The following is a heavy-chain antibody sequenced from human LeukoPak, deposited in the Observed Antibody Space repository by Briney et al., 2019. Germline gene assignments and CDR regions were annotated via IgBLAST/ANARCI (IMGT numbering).Heavy chain of an antibody. J-gene: IGHJ5*02. CDR1: GYRXTSYG. Sequence: GASVKVSCKASGYRXTSYGITWVRQAPGQGLEWMGWISTYNGNTNYTQKVQGRVTLTTDTSTSTAYMELRSLRSYDTAVYYCAREGYCSGGICYSTMNWFDPWGQGTLVTVSS. V-gene: IGHV1-18*01. D-gene: IGHD2-15*01. CDR3: AREGYCSGGICYSTMNWFDP. CDR2: ISTYNGNT.